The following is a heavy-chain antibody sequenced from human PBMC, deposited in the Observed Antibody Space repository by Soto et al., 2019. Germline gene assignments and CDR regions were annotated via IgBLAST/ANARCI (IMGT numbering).Heavy chain of an antibody. V-gene: IGHV1-69*13. Sequence: ASVKVSCKASGGTFSSYAISWVRQAPGQGLEWMGGIIPIFGTANYAQKFQGRVTITADESTSTAYMELSSLRSEDTAVYYCARVTKVIKGLTMHDAIDIWGQATMVTGSS. CDR1: GGTFSSYA. CDR2: IIPIFGTA. J-gene: IGHJ3*02. D-gene: IGHD3-10*01. CDR3: ARVTKVIKGLTMHDAIDI.